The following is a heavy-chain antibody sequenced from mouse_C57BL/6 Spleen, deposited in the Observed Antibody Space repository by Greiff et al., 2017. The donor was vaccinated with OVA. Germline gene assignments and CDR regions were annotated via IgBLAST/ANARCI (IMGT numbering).Heavy chain of an antibody. CDR1: GYTFTSYW. J-gene: IGHJ2*01. CDR3: ARGDGNYEEGYFDY. D-gene: IGHD2-1*01. V-gene: IGHV1-55*01. Sequence: QVQLQQPGAELVKPGASVKMSCKASGYTFTSYWITWVKQRPGQGLEWIGDLYPGSGSTNYNEKFKSKATLTVDTSSSTAYMQLSSLTSEDSAVYYGARGDGNYEEGYFDYWGQGTTLTVSS. CDR2: LYPGSGST.